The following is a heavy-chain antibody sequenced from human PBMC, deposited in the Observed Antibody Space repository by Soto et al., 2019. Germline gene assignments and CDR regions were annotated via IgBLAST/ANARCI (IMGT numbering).Heavy chain of an antibody. V-gene: IGHV1-18*01. D-gene: IGHD2-15*01. Sequence: AXGKVSCKASGYTFTRYGISWVRQAPGQGLEGMGWISAYNGNTNYAQKLQGRVTMTTDTSTSTAYMELRSLRSDDTAVYYCVRDGRLGYGSGGSCLDAFDIWGQGTMVTLSS. CDR2: ISAYNGNT. CDR3: VRDGRLGYGSGGSCLDAFDI. J-gene: IGHJ3*02. CDR1: GYTFTRYG.